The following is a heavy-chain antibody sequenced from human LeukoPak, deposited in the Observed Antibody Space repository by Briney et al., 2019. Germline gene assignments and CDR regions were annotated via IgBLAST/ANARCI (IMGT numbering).Heavy chain of an antibody. J-gene: IGHJ6*03. CDR3: ARLGKGGYCSSTSCPIRYYYYYYMDV. CDR2: IYPGDSDT. D-gene: IGHD2-2*01. CDR1: GYSFTSYW. V-gene: IGHV5-51*01. Sequence: GESLKISCKGSGYSFTSYWIGWVRQMPGKGLEWMGIIYPGDSDTRYSPSFQGQVTISADKSISTAYLQWSSLKASDTAMYYCARLGKGGYCSSTSCPIRYYYYYYMDVWGKGTTVTVSS.